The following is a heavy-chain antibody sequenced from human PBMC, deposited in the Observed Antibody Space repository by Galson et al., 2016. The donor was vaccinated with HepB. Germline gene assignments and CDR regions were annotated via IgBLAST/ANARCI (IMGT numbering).Heavy chain of an antibody. D-gene: IGHD1-26*01. CDR3: AREVVWSDFNWFDP. V-gene: IGHV4-59*01. CDR2: IFYSGTT. J-gene: IGHJ5*02. Sequence: LSLTCTVSGGSISTYYWSWIRQPPGTGLEWIGYIFYSGTTNYNPSFNSRVTISVDTSKNQFSLRLSSVTAADTAVYYCAREVVWSDFNWFDPWGQGALVTVSS. CDR1: GGSISTYY.